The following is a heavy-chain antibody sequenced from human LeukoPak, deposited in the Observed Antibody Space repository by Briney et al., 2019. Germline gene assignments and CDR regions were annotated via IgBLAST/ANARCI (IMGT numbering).Heavy chain of an antibody. CDR1: GGSISSGSYY. D-gene: IGHD6-13*01. CDR3: ARVIAAAGTNWFDP. CDR2: IYTSGST. J-gene: IGHJ5*02. V-gene: IGHV4-61*02. Sequence: PSETLSLTCTVSGGSISSGSYYWSWIRQPAGKGLEWIGRIYTSGSTNYNPSLKSRVTISVDTSKNQFSLKLSSVTAADTAAYYCARVIAAAGTNWFDPWGRGTLVTVSS.